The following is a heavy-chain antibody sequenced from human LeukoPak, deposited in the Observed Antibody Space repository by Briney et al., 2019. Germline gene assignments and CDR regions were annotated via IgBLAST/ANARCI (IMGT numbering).Heavy chain of an antibody. D-gene: IGHD6-13*01. J-gene: IGHJ4*02. CDR3: ARSGIADRYFDY. CDR2: ISWDGGRT. Sequence: GGSLRLSCAASGFTFDDYAMHWIRQAPGKGLAWVSLISWDGGRTYYADSVKGRFTISRDNSKNSLYLQMNSLRAEDTALYYCARSGIADRYFDYWGQGTLVTVSS. CDR1: GFTFDDYA. V-gene: IGHV3-43D*03.